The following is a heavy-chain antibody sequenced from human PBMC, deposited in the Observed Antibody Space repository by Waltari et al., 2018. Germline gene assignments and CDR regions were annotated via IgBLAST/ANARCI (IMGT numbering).Heavy chain of an antibody. V-gene: IGHV3-74*01. D-gene: IGHD5-18*01. J-gene: IGHJ3*02. CDR1: GFTFSGYW. CDR3: ARDDTAPAFDI. CDR2: INSDGRST. Sequence: EVQLVESGGGLVQPGGSLRLSCAASGFTFSGYWMHWVRQPPGKGLVWVSRINSDGRSTSYADSVKGRFTISRDNAKNTLFLQMNSLRAEDTAVYYCARDDTAPAFDIWGQGTLVTVSS.